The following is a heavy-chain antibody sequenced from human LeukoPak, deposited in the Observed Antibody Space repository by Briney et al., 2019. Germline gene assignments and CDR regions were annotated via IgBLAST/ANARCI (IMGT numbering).Heavy chain of an antibody. CDR1: GYTFTSYG. V-gene: IGHV1-18*01. CDR2: ISAYNGNT. D-gene: IGHD6-13*01. J-gene: IGHJ6*02. Sequence: ASVKVSCKASGYTFTSYGISWVRQAPGQGLEWMGWISAYNGNTNYAQKLQGRVTMTTDTSTSTAYIELRSLRSDDTAVYYCAREYSSSWYLPGYYYGMDVWGQGTTVTVSS. CDR3: AREYSSSWYLPGYYYGMDV.